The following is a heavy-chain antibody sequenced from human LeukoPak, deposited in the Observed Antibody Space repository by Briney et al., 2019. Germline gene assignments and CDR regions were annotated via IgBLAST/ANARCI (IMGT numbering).Heavy chain of an antibody. V-gene: IGHV4-4*02. Sequence: SETLSLTCDVSGGSVTSTNWCTWFRQPPGKGLEWIGEVHLDGRTNYNPSLKSRLVMSADLPETHISLKLTSVTAADTAVYYCAREGGFYRALDYARQGTLVTVSS. CDR2: VHLDGRT. CDR3: AREGGFYRALDY. D-gene: IGHD6-25*01. CDR1: GGSVTSTNW. J-gene: IGHJ4*02.